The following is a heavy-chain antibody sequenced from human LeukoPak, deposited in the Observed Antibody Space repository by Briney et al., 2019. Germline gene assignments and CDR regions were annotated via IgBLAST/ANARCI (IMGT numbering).Heavy chain of an antibody. CDR3: ARGAVAGFSGGFDP. CDR1: GGSFSGYY. V-gene: IGHV4-34*01. J-gene: IGHJ5*02. Sequence: PSETLSLTCAVYGGSFSGYYWSWIRQPPGKGLEWIGEINHSGSTNYNPSLKSRVTISVDTSKNQFSLKLSSVTAADTAVYYCARGAVAGFSGGFDPWGQGTLVTVSS. D-gene: IGHD6-19*01. CDR2: INHSGST.